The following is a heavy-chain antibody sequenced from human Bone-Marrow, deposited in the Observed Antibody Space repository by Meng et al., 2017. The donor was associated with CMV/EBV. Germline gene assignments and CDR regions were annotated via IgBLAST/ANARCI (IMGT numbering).Heavy chain of an antibody. CDR3: AKDLTGYFDY. J-gene: IGHJ4*02. V-gene: IGHV3-30*02. CDR1: GFTFSSYG. Sequence: GGSRRLSCAASGFTFSSYGMHWVRQAPGKGMEWVAFIRYDGSSKYYADSVKGRFTISRDNSKNTLYLQMNSLRAEDTAVYYCAKDLTGYFDYWGQGKLVTVSS. CDR2: IRYDGSSK. D-gene: IGHD1-14*01.